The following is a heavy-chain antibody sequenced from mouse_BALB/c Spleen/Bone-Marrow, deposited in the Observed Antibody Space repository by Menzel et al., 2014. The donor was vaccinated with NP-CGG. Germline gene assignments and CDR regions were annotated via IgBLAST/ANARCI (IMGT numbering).Heavy chain of an antibody. J-gene: IGHJ4*01. CDR1: GYAFTNHL. Sequence: QVQLQQSGAELVRPGTSVKVSCKASGYAFTNHLIEWVKRRPGQGLEWIGVINPGSGGTNYNEKFKGKATLTADKSSSTAYMQLSSLTSDDSAVYFCARQLGPPYAMDYWGQGTSVTVSS. D-gene: IGHD3-1*01. CDR2: INPGSGGT. V-gene: IGHV1-54*01. CDR3: ARQLGPPYAMDY.